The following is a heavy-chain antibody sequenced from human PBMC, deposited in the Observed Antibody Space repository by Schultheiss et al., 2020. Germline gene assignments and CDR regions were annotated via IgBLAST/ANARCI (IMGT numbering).Heavy chain of an antibody. V-gene: IGHV3-48*01. Sequence: GGSLRLSCAASGFTFSRYNFNWVRQAPGKGLEWISYITSSSDSRSYADSVKGRFTISRDNANNLLYLQMNSLRADDTAVYFCAREDRARGWYGPGVWGQGTTVTVSS. CDR3: AREDRARGWYGPGV. CDR2: ITSSSDSR. D-gene: IGHD6-19*01. CDR1: GFTFSRYN. J-gene: IGHJ6*02.